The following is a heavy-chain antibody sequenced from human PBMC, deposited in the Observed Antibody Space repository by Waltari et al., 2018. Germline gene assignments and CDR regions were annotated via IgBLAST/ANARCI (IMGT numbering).Heavy chain of an antibody. CDR3: ARGRRASGYIVVVVAAPPFDY. Sequence: QLRRGGAGRWRLSETRSLPGPVMVGPSRGYTGGWSANPPGKGRGWIGEINHSGSTNYNPSLKSRVTISVDTSKNQFSLKLSSVTAADTAVYYCARGRRASGYIVVVVAAPPFDYWGQGTLVTVSS. D-gene: IGHD2-15*01. V-gene: IGHV4-34*01. CDR2: INHSGST. J-gene: IGHJ4*02. CDR1: VGPSRGYT.